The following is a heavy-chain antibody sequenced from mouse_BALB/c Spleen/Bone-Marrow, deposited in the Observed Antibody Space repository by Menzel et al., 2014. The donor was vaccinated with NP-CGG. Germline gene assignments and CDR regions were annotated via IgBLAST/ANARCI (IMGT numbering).Heavy chain of an antibody. CDR2: IYPGSDSI. Sequence: QVRLLQTGAQLVRPPTSSKMSCKASGYTFTSYWLHWEKQRPGQGLEWIGDIYPGSDSINYNEKFKRKATLTVDTSSSTAYMQLSSLTSEDSAVYYCATGETWGQGTTLTVSS. V-gene: IGHV1-55*01. CDR1: GYTFTSYW. CDR3: ATGET. J-gene: IGHJ2*01.